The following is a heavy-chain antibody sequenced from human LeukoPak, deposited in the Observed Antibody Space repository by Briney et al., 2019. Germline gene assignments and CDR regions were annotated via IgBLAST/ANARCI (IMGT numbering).Heavy chain of an antibody. CDR1: GFTFSSYA. V-gene: IGHV3-23*01. CDR3: AKDLSPRGFSYYYYGMDV. D-gene: IGHD3-16*01. Sequence: GGSLRLSCAASGFTFSSYAMSWVRQAPGKGLEWVSAISGSGGSTYYADSVKGRFTISRDNSKNTLYLQMNSLRAEDTAVYYCAKDLSPRGFSYYYYGMDVWGQGTTATVSS. CDR2: ISGSGGST. J-gene: IGHJ6*02.